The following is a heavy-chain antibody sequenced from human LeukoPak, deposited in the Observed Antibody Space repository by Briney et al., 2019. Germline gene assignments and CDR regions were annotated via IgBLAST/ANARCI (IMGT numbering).Heavy chain of an antibody. Sequence: GGSLKISCKGSGYSFTSYWIGWVRQLPGKGLEWMGIIYSGDSDTRYSPSFQGQVTISADKSISTAYLQWSSLKASDTAMYYCARRGRGYSSSWYLVDYWGQGTLVTVSS. CDR2: IYSGDSDT. CDR1: GYSFTSYW. CDR3: ARRGRGYSSSWYLVDY. J-gene: IGHJ4*02. V-gene: IGHV5-51*01. D-gene: IGHD6-13*01.